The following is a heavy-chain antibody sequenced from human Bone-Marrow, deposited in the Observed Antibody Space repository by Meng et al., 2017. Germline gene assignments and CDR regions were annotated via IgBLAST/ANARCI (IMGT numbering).Heavy chain of an antibody. D-gene: IGHD5-18*01. Sequence: SETLSLTCTVSGGSVSSGSYYWSWIRQPPGKGLEWIGEINHSGSTNYNPSLKSRVTISVDTSKNQFSLKLSSVTAADTAVYYCARVDTAMVTGWYFDLWGRGTLVTVSS. J-gene: IGHJ2*01. V-gene: IGHV4-39*07. CDR3: ARVDTAMVTGWYFDL. CDR1: GGSVSSGSYY. CDR2: INHSGST.